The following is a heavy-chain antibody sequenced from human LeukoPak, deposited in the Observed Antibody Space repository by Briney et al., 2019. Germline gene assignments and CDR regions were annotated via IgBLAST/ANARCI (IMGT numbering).Heavy chain of an antibody. CDR1: GGSFSGYY. J-gene: IGHJ4*02. CDR3: ARRGYSSGWYDDY. Sequence: PSETLSLTCAVYGGSFSGYYWSWIRQPPGKGLEWIGEINHSGSTNYNPSLKSRVTISVDTSKNRFSLKLSSVTAADTAVYYCARRGYSSGWYDDYWGQGTLVTVSS. CDR2: INHSGST. D-gene: IGHD6-19*01. V-gene: IGHV4-34*01.